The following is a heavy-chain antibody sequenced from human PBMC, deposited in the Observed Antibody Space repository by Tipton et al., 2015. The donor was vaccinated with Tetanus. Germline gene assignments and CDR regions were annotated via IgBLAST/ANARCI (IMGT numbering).Heavy chain of an antibody. D-gene: IGHD5-18*01. Sequence: GLVKPSETLSLSCTVSGAPISSYYWSWIRQPPGKGLEWIGYIYYSGTTYYSPSLKSRVTISVDTSNNHFSLKLSSVTAADTAVYYCVRGRGLGAYSYGFEYWGQGALVTVSS. J-gene: IGHJ4*02. V-gene: IGHV4-59*08. CDR1: GAPISSYY. CDR3: VRGRGLGAYSYGFEY. CDR2: IYYSGTT.